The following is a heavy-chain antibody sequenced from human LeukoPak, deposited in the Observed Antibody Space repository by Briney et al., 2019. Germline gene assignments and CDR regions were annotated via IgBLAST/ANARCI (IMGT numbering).Heavy chain of an antibody. CDR2: ISSSSSYI. D-gene: IGHD3-22*01. CDR1: GFAFSSYS. CDR3: ARVHSSALFSDAFDI. V-gene: IGHV3-21*01. J-gene: IGHJ3*02. Sequence: GGSLRLSCAASGFAFSSYSMNWVRQAPGKGLEWVSSISSSSSYIYYADSVKGRFTISRDNAKNSLYLQMNSLRAEDTAVYYCARVHSSALFSDAFDIWGQGTMVTVSS.